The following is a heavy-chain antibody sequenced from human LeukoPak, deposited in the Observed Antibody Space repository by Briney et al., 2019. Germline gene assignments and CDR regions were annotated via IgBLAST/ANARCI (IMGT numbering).Heavy chain of an antibody. D-gene: IGHD4-17*01. J-gene: IGHJ6*02. Sequence: GGSLRLSCAGSGFTFSSYGMSWVRQAPGKGLEVGSGICGSDGRTYYTDSVKGRFTISRDNSKNTLYLQMNSLRAEDTAVYSCAKDSVTTGGAYGMDVWGQGTTVTVSS. CDR2: ICGSDGRT. V-gene: IGHV3-23*01. CDR3: AKDSVTTGGAYGMDV. CDR1: GFTFSSYG.